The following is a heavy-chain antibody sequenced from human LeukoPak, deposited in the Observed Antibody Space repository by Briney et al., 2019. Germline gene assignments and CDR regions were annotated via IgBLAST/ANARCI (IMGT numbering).Heavy chain of an antibody. CDR2: SRNKANSYTT. J-gene: IGHJ4*02. D-gene: IGHD1/OR15-1a*01. Sequence: GGSLRLSCTASGFTFSDRYIDWVRQAPGKGLEWVGRSRNKANSYTTEYAASVKGRFTISRDESKNLLYLQMNSLTTEDAAVYYCTRCSTGTRLYYFDYWGQGTLVTVSS. V-gene: IGHV3-72*01. CDR3: TRCSTGTRLYYFDY. CDR1: GFTFSDRY.